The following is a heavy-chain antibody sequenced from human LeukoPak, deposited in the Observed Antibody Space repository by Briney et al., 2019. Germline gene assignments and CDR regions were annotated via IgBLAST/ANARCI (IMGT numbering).Heavy chain of an antibody. D-gene: IGHD3-22*01. CDR2: IYYSGST. CDR3: ARRTYHDSSGGYGMDV. CDR1: GGSISSYY. J-gene: IGHJ6*02. V-gene: IGHV4-59*08. Sequence: PSETLSLTCTVSGGSISSYYWSWIRQPPGKGLEWIGYIYYSGSTNYNPSLKSRVTISVDTSKNQFSLKLSSVTAADTAVYYCARRTYHDSSGGYGMDVWGQGTTVTVSS.